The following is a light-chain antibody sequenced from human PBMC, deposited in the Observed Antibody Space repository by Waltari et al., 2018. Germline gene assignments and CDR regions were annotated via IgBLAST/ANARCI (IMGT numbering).Light chain of an antibody. CDR1: QRILYYKNY. CDR3: QQYYNSPPT. CDR2: WAS. V-gene: IGKV4-1*01. Sequence: DIVMTQSPDSLAVSLGERATINCKSRQRILYYKNYLAWYQQKPGQPPKLLIYWASTRESGVPDRFSGSGSGTDFTLTISSLQAEDVAIYFCQQYYNSPPTFGQGTKVQIK. J-gene: IGKJ1*01.